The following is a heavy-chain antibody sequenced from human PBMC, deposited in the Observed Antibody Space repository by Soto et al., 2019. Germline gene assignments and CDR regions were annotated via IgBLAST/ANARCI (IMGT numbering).Heavy chain of an antibody. Sequence: GGSLRLSCAASGFTFSDYSMNWVRQVPGKGLEWISQIASSGTPIYYADSVRGRFTISRDNAENSLYLQMNSLRDEDTAVYFCTREGIWGQGTLVTVSS. J-gene: IGHJ4*02. CDR3: TREGI. CDR2: IASSGTPI. V-gene: IGHV3-48*02. CDR1: GFTFSDYS.